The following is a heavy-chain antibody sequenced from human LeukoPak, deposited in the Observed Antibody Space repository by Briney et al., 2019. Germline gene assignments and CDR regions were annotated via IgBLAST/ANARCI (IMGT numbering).Heavy chain of an antibody. CDR1: GYTFTSYG. CDR2: VSPYNGNT. J-gene: IGHJ4*02. V-gene: IGHV1-18*01. CDR3: ARSRIDSSGYYPYYFDY. D-gene: IGHD3-22*01. Sequence: ASVKVSCKASGYTFTSYGISWVRQAPGQGLEWMGWVSPYNGNTNYAQKLQGRATMTTDTSTSTAYMELRSLRSDDTAVYYCARSRIDSSGYYPYYFDYWGQGTLVTVSS.